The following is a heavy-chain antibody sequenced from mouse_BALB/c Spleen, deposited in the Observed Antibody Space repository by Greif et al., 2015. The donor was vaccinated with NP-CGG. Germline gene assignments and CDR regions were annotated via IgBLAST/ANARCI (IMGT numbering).Heavy chain of an antibody. V-gene: IGHV1-9*01. D-gene: IGHD1-1*01. CDR3: ARWGYYGMGG. CDR2: ILPGSGST. J-gene: IGHJ1*01. Sequence: VQLQQSGAELMKPGASVKIYCKATGYTFSSYWIEWVKQRPGYGLEWIGEILPGSGSTNYNEKFKGKATFTADTSSNTAYMRLSSLTSEDSAVYYCARWGYYGMGGWGAGTTVTVSS. CDR1: GYTFSSYW.